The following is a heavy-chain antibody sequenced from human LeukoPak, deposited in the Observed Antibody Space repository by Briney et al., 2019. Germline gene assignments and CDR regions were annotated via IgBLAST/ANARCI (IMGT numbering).Heavy chain of an antibody. V-gene: IGHV3-33*01. CDR2: IWYDGSNK. J-gene: IGHJ6*02. D-gene: IGHD3-3*01. CDR1: GFTFSSYG. Sequence: GRSLRLSCAASGFTFSSYGMHWVRQAPGKGLEWVAVIWYDGSNKYYADSVKGRFTISRDNSKNTLYLQMNSLRAEDTAVYYCARDSYDFWSGYYTLYGMDVWGRGTTVTVSS. CDR3: ARDSYDFWSGYYTLYGMDV.